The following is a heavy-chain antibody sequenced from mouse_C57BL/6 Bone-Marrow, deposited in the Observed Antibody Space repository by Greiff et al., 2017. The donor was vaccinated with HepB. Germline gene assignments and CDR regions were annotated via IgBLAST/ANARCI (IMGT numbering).Heavy chain of an antibody. D-gene: IGHD2-1*01. CDR3: ARRDGNFPYWYFDV. CDR2: IYPRSGNT. Sequence: QVQLKESGAELARPGASVKLSCKASGYTFTSYGISWVKQRTGQGLEWIGEIYPRSGNTYYNEKFKGKATLTADKSSSTAYMELRSLTSEDSAVYFCARRDGNFPYWYFDVWGTGTTVTVSS. J-gene: IGHJ1*03. CDR1: GYTFTSYG. V-gene: IGHV1-81*01.